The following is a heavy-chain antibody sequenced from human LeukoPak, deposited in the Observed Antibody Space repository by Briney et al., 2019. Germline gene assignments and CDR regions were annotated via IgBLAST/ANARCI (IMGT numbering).Heavy chain of an antibody. CDR2: IVVGSGNT. Sequence: GTSVKVSCKASGFTFTSSAVQWVQQARGQRLEWLGWIVVGSGNTNYAQKFQERVTITRDMSTSTVYMELSSLRSEDTAVYYCAAEGRPTVVTFRKGAVDLWGQGTMVTVSS. D-gene: IGHD4-23*01. V-gene: IGHV1-58*01. CDR3: AAEGRPTVVTFRKGAVDL. J-gene: IGHJ3*01. CDR1: GFTFTSSA.